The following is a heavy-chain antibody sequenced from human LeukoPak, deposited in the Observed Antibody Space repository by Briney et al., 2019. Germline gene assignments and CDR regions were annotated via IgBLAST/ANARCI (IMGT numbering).Heavy chain of an antibody. V-gene: IGHV1-18*01. CDR1: GYTFTSYG. CDR2: ISAYNGNT. Sequence: ASVKVSCKASGYTFTSYGISWVRQAPGQGLEWMGWISAYNGNTNYAQKLQGRVTMTTDTSTSTAYMELRSLRSDDTAVYYCARANRLSLAVAGADWGQGTLVTVSS. J-gene: IGHJ4*02. CDR3: ARANRLSLAVAGAD. D-gene: IGHD6-19*01.